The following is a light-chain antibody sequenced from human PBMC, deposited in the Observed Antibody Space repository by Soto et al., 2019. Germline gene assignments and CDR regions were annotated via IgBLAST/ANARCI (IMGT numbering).Light chain of an antibody. V-gene: IGKV3-20*01. CDR2: GAS. Sequence: DIVLTQSPGTLSLSPGEIATLSCRASETVNSNYLAWYQQKRGQAPRLLIYGASRRATGIPDRFSGSGSRTDFTLTITHLQSEDFATYYCQHYLNYPITFGQGTRREIK. CDR3: QHYLNYPIT. CDR1: ETVNSNY. J-gene: IGKJ5*01.